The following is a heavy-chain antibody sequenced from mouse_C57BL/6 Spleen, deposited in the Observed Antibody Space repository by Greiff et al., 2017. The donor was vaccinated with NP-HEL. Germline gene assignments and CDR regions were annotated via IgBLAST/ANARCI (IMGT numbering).Heavy chain of an antibody. Sequence: KQPGTELVKPGASVQLSCKASGYTFTSYWMHWVKQRPGQGLEWIGNINPSNGGTNYNEKFKSKATLTVDKSSSTAYMQLSSLTSEDSAVYYCARSRVGSSYLDYWGQGTTLTVSS. CDR2: INPSNGGT. J-gene: IGHJ2*01. CDR1: GYTFTSYW. D-gene: IGHD1-1*01. V-gene: IGHV1-53*01. CDR3: ARSRVGSSYLDY.